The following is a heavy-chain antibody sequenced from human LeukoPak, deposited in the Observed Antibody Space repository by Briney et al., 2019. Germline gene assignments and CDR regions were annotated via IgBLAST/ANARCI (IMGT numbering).Heavy chain of an antibody. CDR3: ATGPRKVRGVMEEYFDY. V-gene: IGHV3-30-3*01. CDR2: ISYDGSNK. J-gene: IGHJ4*02. CDR1: GFTFSSYA. D-gene: IGHD3-10*01. Sequence: GRSLRLSCAASGFTFSSYAMHWVRQAPGKGLEWVAVISYDGSNKYYADSVKGRFTISRDNSKNTLYLQMNSLRAEDTAVYYSATGPRKVRGVMEEYFDYWGQGTLVTVSS.